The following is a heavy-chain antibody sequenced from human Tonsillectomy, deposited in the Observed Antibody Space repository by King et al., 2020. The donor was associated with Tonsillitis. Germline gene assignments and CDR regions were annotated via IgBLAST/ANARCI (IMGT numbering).Heavy chain of an antibody. V-gene: IGHV3-30*18. CDR2: ISYDGSDK. J-gene: IGHJ4*02. CDR1: GFTFISFC. D-gene: IGHD6-19*01. Sequence: VQLVESGGGVVQPGRSLRLSCEASGFTFISFCMHWVRQAPGKGLDWVAEISYDGSDKYYSESVRGRFTISRDSSKNTVAMQMNILREDDTAVYLCAKPGGGYSSGWYSFEYWGQGTLVTVSS. CDR3: AKPGGGYSSGWYSFEY.